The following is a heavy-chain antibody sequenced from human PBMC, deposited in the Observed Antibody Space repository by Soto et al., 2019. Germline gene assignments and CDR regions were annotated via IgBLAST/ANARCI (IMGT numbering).Heavy chain of an antibody. Sequence: ASVKVSCKASGGTFSSYTISWVRQAPGQGLEWMGRIIPILGIANYAQKFQGRVTITADKSTSTAYMELSSLRSEDTAVYYCARGGHSDILTRYLDAFDIWGQGTMVTVSS. D-gene: IGHD3-9*01. CDR3: ARGGHSDILTRYLDAFDI. CDR2: IIPILGIA. V-gene: IGHV1-69*02. CDR1: GGTFSSYT. J-gene: IGHJ3*02.